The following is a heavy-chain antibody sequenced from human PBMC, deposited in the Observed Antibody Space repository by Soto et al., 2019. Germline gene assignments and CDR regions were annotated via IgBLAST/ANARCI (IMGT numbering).Heavy chain of an antibody. D-gene: IGHD3-16*02. J-gene: IGHJ6*03. V-gene: IGHV3-23*01. CDR3: AKDKVLSRYYYYMDV. CDR1: GFTFSSYA. CDR2: ISGSGGST. Sequence: GGSLRLSCAASGFTFSSYAMSWVRQAPGKGLEWVSAISGSGGSTYYADSVKGRFTISRDNSKNTLYLQMNSLRAEDTAVYYCAKDKVLSRYYYYMDVWGKGTTVTVSS.